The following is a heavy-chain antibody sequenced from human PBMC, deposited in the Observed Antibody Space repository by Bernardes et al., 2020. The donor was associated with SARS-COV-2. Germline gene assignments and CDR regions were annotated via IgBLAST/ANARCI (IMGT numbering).Heavy chain of an antibody. J-gene: IGHJ4*02. D-gene: IGHD3-10*01. Sequence: GGSLRLSCAAPGFTFHNFVMHWVRQAPGKGLEWVSRINSDGGVTSYADSVKGRFTISRDNAKNMLYLQMNSLRAEDTALYYCLRDLNWVIEFGGQGTLVTVSS. CDR3: LRDLNWVIEF. CDR1: GFTFHNFV. V-gene: IGHV3-74*01. CDR2: INSDGGVT.